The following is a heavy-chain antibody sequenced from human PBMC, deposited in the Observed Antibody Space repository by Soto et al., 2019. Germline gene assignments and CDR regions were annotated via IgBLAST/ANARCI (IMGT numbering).Heavy chain of an antibody. CDR1: GGSFSGYY. Sequence: SETLSLTCAVYGGSFSGYYWSWIRQPPGKGLEWIGEINHSGSTNYNPSLKSRVTISVDTSKNQFSLKLSSVTAADTAVYYCARVDSGWLYYFDYWGQGTLVTVSS. J-gene: IGHJ4*02. CDR2: INHSGST. CDR3: ARVDSGWLYYFDY. D-gene: IGHD6-19*01. V-gene: IGHV4-34*01.